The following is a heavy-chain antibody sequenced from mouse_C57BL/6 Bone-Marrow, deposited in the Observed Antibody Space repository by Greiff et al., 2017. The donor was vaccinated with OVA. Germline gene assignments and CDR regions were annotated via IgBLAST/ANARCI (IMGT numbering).Heavy chain of an antibody. CDR3: ARWGYYGNPRWYFDV. CDR1: GYTFTDYY. Sequence: QVQLQQSGPELVKPGASVKISCKASGYTFTDYYINWVKQRPGQGLEWIGWIFPGSGSTYYNEKFKGKATLTVDKSSSTAYMLLSSLTSEDSAVYFCARWGYYGNPRWYFDVWGTGTTVTVSS. D-gene: IGHD2-1*01. V-gene: IGHV1-75*01. CDR2: IFPGSGST. J-gene: IGHJ1*03.